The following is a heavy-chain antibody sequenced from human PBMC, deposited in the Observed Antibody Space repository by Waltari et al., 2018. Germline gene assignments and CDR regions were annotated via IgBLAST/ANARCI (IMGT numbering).Heavy chain of an antibody. CDR2: IYYSGST. D-gene: IGHD3-22*01. V-gene: IGHV4-59*01. J-gene: IGHJ5*02. CDR3: ARDGRHDSSVSFWFDL. CDR1: GGSLSGYY. Sequence: QVQLQESGPGLVKPSETLSLTCTVSGGSLSGYYWPWIRQPPGKALEWIGYIYYSGSTNYSPSLRSRVTISVDTSKNQFSLKLSSVTAADTAVYYCARDGRHDSSVSFWFDLWGQGALVTVSS.